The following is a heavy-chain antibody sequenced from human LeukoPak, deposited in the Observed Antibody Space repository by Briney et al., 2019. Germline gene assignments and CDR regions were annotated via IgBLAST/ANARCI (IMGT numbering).Heavy chain of an antibody. V-gene: IGHV3-30*04. J-gene: IGHJ5*02. CDR1: GFTFSSYA. Sequence: PGRSLRLSCAASGFTFSSYAMHWVRQPPGKGLEWVTMISYDGSTKYYTDSVKGRFTISRGNSKNTLYLQMNSLRAEDTAVYYCAKDGRVTPSGWFDPWGQGTLVTVSS. CDR3: AKDGRVTPSGWFDP. CDR2: ISYDGSTK. D-gene: IGHD1-26*01.